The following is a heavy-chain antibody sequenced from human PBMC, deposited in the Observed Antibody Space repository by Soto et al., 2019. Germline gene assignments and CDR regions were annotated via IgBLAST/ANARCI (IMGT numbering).Heavy chain of an antibody. V-gene: IGHV3-30*18. CDR1: GFTFSDYA. CDR2: VSHDGRNT. D-gene: IGHD6-19*01. J-gene: IGHJ4*02. Sequence: VQLVESGGGVVQPGRSLRLSCAASGFTFSDYAMNWVRQAPGKGLEWVAVVSHDGRNTHYADSVKGRFTISRDSSRNTVCLEMTSLRAEDTAVYYCAKGGRKWLVTSGFNYWGQGALVTVSS. CDR3: AKGGRKWLVTSGFNY.